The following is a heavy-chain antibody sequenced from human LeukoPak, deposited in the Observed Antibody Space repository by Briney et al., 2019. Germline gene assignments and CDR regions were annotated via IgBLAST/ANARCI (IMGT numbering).Heavy chain of an antibody. CDR1: GGSFSGYY. Sequence: SETLSLTCAVYGGSFSGYYWSWIRQPPGKGLEWIGEINHSGSTNYNPSLKSRVTISVDTSKNQFSLKLSSVTAAHTAVYYCARGPLGIPDVWGKRTTVTVSS. CDR2: INHSGST. J-gene: IGHJ6*04. D-gene: IGHD5-18*01. CDR3: ARGPLGIPDV. V-gene: IGHV4-34*01.